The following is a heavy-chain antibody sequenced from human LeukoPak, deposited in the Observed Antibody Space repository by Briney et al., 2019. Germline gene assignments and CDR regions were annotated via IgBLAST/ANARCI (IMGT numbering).Heavy chain of an antibody. V-gene: IGHV3-7*01. CDR2: IKQDGSEK. D-gene: IGHD4-17*01. Sequence: GGSLRLSCAASGFTFTSYAMSWVRQAPGKGLEWVANIKQDGSEKYYVDSVKGRFTISRDNAKNSLYLQMNSLRAEDTAVYYCARGPGGHGDYFDYWGQGTLVTVSS. CDR1: GFTFTSYA. CDR3: ARGPGGHGDYFDY. J-gene: IGHJ4*02.